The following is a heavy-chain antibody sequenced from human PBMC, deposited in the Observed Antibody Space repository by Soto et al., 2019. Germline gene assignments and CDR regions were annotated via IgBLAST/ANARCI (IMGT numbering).Heavy chain of an antibody. CDR2: MNPNSGNT. D-gene: IGHD4-17*01. Sequence: ASVKVSCKASGYTFTSYDINWVRQASGEGLEWMGWMNPNSGNTGFAQKFQGRVTMTRNTSISTAYMELSGLRSDDTAVYYCASGVAVTSDSWGQGTLVTVSS. CDR3: ASGVAVTSDS. V-gene: IGHV1-8*01. J-gene: IGHJ5*01. CDR1: GYTFTSYD.